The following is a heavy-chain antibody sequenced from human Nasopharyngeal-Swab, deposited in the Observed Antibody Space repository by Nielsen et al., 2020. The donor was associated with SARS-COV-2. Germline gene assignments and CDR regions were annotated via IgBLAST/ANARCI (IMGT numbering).Heavy chain of an antibody. J-gene: IGHJ3*02. Sequence: GESLKISCAASGFTFSSYGMHWVRQAPGKGLEWVAVISYDGSNKYYADSVKGRFTISRDNSKNTLYLQMNSLRAEDTAVYYCAKGHGGYYGAFDIWGQGTMVTVSS. D-gene: IGHD3-3*01. CDR1: GFTFSSYG. CDR2: ISYDGSNK. V-gene: IGHV3-30*18. CDR3: AKGHGGYYGAFDI.